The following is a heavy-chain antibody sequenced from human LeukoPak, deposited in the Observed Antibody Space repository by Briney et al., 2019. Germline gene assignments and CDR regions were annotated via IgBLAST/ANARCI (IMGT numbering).Heavy chain of an antibody. D-gene: IGHD1-7*01. CDR3: ARWVTRYGTTSHFDY. CDR1: GGSFSDYY. V-gene: IGHV4-34*01. CDR2: INHSGST. J-gene: IGHJ4*02. Sequence: SETLSLTCAVVGGSFSDYYWTWIRQPPGKGLEWIGEINHSGSTSYNPSLESRVTISVDTSKKQFSLKLSSVTAADTAVYYCARWVTRYGTTSHFDYWGQGTLVAVSS.